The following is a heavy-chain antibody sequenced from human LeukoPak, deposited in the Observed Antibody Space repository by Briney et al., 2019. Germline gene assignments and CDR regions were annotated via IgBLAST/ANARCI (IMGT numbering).Heavy chain of an antibody. J-gene: IGHJ4*02. D-gene: IGHD2-15*01. V-gene: IGHV3-23*01. CDR3: AKEDPIVSVGFDY. CDR1: GFTFSSYA. Sequence: GGSLRLSCAASGFTFSSYAMSWVRQAPGKGLEWISAISGSGGNTYYADSVKGRLTISRDNSKNTLFLQMNSLRVEDTAVYHCAKEDPIVSVGFDYWGQGTLVTVTS. CDR2: ISGSGGNT.